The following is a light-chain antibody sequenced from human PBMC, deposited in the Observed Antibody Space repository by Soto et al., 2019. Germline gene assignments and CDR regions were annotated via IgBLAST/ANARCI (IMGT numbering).Light chain of an antibody. CDR1: QSISSW. CDR2: DAS. Sequence: DIQMTQSPSTLSASVGDRVTITCRASQSISSWLAWYQQNPGKAPKVLIYDASSLESGVPSRFSGSGSGTEFTLPISSLQPDDFATYYCQQYNSYSSFTFGQGTKLEIK. J-gene: IGKJ2*01. CDR3: QQYNSYSSFT. V-gene: IGKV1-5*01.